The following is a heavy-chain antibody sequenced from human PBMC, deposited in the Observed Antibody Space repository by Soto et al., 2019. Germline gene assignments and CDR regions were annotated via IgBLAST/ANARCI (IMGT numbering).Heavy chain of an antibody. D-gene: IGHD3-22*01. V-gene: IGHV3-30-3*01. J-gene: IGHJ4*02. CDR2: ISYDGSNT. CDR1: GFTFSRDA. Sequence: QVHLVESGGGVVQPGRSLRLSCAASGFTFSRDAIHWVRQAPGKGLEWVAVISYDGSNTYYADSVKGRFIISRDNAKSTVSMQMSSLRAEDTVEYRCAREYPYDRNDYAIDYWGQGTLVTVSS. CDR3: AREYPYDRNDYAIDY.